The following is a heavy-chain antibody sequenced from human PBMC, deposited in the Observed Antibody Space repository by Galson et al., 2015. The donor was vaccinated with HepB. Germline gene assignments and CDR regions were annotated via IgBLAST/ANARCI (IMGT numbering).Heavy chain of an antibody. D-gene: IGHD5-12*01. CDR2: VSGSGDIT. V-gene: IGHV3-23*01. Sequence: SLRLSCAASGFTFSNYAMTWVRQAQGKGLEWVSVVSGSGDITSYADSVKGRFTISRDNSKNTVFLQMNSLRDDDTDVYYCAKGQKTSVYTSADSWGQGTLVTAS. CDR1: GFTFSNYA. J-gene: IGHJ4*02. CDR3: AKGQKTSVYTSADS.